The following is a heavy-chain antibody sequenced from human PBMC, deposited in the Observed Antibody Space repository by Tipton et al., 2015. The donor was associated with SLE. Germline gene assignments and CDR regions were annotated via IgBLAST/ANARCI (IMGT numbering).Heavy chain of an antibody. CDR2: IYSGGST. J-gene: IGHJ6*03. D-gene: IGHD2-15*01. CDR1: GFTVSSNY. V-gene: IGHV3-53*05. Sequence: GSLRLSCAASGFTVSSNYMSWVRQAPGKGLEWVSVIYSGGSTYYADSVKGRFTISRDDFKSTLFLQMDSLRAEDTAVYYCARELLHYYYYMDVWGKGTTVTVSS. CDR3: ARELLHYYYYMDV.